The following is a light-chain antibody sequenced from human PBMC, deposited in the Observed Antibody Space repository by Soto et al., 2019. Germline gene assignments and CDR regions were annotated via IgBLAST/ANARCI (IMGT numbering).Light chain of an antibody. CDR1: QTVLYSSNNKNH. J-gene: IGKJ2*01. V-gene: IGKV4-1*01. Sequence: DIVMTQSPDSLAVSLGERATINCRSSQTVLYSSNNKNHLAWYQQKPGRPPKLLIYWASTRESGVPDRFSGSGSGTDFTLTISSLQAEDVAVYYCQQYYTTPYTFGQGTKLEI. CDR2: WAS. CDR3: QQYYTTPYT.